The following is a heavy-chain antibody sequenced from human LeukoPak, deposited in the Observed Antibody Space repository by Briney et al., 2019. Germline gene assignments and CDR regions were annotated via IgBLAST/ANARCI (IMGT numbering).Heavy chain of an antibody. D-gene: IGHD3-10*01. CDR3: AKDRVLGAHYFDY. J-gene: IGHJ4*02. CDR1: GFTFSSYG. V-gene: IGHV3-30*18. CDR2: ISYDGSNK. Sequence: GGSLRLSCAASGFTFSSYGMHWVRQAPGKGLEWVAVISYDGSNKYYADSVKGRFTISRDNSKNTLYLQMNSLRAEDTAVYYCAKDRVLGAHYFDYWGQGTLVTVSS.